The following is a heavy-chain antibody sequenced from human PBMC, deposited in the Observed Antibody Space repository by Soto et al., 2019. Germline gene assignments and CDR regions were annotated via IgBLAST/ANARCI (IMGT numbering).Heavy chain of an antibody. CDR3: ARAGQLDIYYYYGMDV. CDR1: GFTFSIYG. V-gene: IGHV3-33*01. CDR2: IWYDGSNK. J-gene: IGHJ6*02. Sequence: GSLRLSCEASGFTFSIYGMHWVRQAPGKGLEWVAVIWYDGSNKYYADSVKGRFTISRDNSKNTLYLQMNSLRAEDTAVYYRARAGQLDIYYYYGMDVWGQGTTVTVSS. D-gene: IGHD6-6*01.